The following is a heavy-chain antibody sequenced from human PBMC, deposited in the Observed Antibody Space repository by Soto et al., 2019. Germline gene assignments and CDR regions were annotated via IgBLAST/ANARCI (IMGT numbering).Heavy chain of an antibody. Sequence: QVQLQQWGAGLLKPSETLSLTCAVYGGSFSGYYWSWIRQPPGKGLEWIGEINHSGTTNYNPSLKSRFTISVDTSKNQYSLKLNSVTAADTAVVYCARVTRGDYLLTFSLRGMDVWGQGTTVTVSS. CDR2: INHSGTT. CDR3: ARVTRGDYLLTFSLRGMDV. V-gene: IGHV4-34*02. D-gene: IGHD4-17*01. CDR1: GGSFSGYY. J-gene: IGHJ6*02.